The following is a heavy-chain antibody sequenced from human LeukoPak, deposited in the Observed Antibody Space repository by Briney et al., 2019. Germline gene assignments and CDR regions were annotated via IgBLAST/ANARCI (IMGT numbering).Heavy chain of an antibody. J-gene: IGHJ4*02. CDR3: AKDCDFWSDYYTDY. Sequence: SGGSLRLSCAASGFTFSSYAMSWVRQAPGKGLEWVSAISGSGGSTYYADSVKGRFTISRDNSKNTLYLQMNSLRAEDTAVYYCAKDCDFWSDYYTDYWGQGTLVTVSS. CDR1: GFTFSSYA. V-gene: IGHV3-23*01. CDR2: ISGSGGST. D-gene: IGHD3-3*01.